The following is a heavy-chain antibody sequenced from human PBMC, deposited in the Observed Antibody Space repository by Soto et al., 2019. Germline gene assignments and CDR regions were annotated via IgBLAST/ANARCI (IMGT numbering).Heavy chain of an antibody. J-gene: IGHJ4*02. CDR1: GYTFATSG. CDR3: AKLAPCQSETYYSRPLDY. CDR2: ITPYNGNT. V-gene: IGHV1-18*01. Sequence: QVQLLQSGAEVKKPGASVKVSCRASGYTFATSGIGWVRQAPGQGLEWMGWITPYNGNTNYAQNVQGRMTMTTDTSTGTAYMEMRGLRSDVTAVYYCAKLAPCQSETYYSRPLDYGGQGTLVTVSS. D-gene: IGHD1-26*01.